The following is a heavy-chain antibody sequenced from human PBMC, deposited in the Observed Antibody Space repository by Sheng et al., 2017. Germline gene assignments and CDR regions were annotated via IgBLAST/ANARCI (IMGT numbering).Heavy chain of an antibody. J-gene: IGHJ4*02. CDR2: IWYDGSKK. D-gene: IGHD5-18*01. V-gene: IGHV3-33*01. CDR1: GFTFSSCG. Sequence: QVQLVESGGGVVQPGRSLRLSCAASGFTFSSCGMHWVRQAPGKGLEWVAVIWYDGSKKYYADSVKGRFTISRDNSKNTLYLQMNSLRAEDTAVYYCARDPRAVDTAMVTDYYFDYWGQGTLVTVSS. CDR3: ARDPRAVDTAMVTDYYFDY.